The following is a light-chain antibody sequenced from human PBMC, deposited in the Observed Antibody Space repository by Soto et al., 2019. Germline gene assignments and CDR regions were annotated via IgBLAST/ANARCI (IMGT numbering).Light chain of an antibody. CDR2: EVT. CDR3: CSYVVSNVVV. Sequence: QSVLTQRPSASGSPGQSVTISCAGTRDDVGGYNYVSWYQHHPGKAPKLLIYEVTKRPSGVPDRFSGSKSGNTAYLTVSGLRAEDEALYYCCSYVVSNVVVFGAGTKLTVL. CDR1: RDDVGGYNY. V-gene: IGLV2-8*01. J-gene: IGLJ2*01.